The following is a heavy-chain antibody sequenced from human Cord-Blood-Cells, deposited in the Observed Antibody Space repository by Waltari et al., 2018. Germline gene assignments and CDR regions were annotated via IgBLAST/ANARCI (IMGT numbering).Heavy chain of an antibody. CDR3: ARCDSSGYKEAFDI. D-gene: IGHD3-22*01. V-gene: IGHV4-34*01. CDR2: INHSGST. Sequence: QVQLQQWGAGLLKPSETLSLTCAVYGWSFSGYYLSWIRQPPGKGLEWIGEINHSGSTNYNPSLKSRVTISVDTSKNQFSLKLSSVTTADTAVYYCARCDSSGYKEAFDIWGQGTMVTVSS. J-gene: IGHJ3*02. CDR1: GWSFSGYY.